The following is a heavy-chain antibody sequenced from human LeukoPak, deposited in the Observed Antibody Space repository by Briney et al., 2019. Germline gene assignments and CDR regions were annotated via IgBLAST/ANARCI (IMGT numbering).Heavy chain of an antibody. J-gene: IGHJ6*03. Sequence: KPSETLSLTCAVYGGSFSGYYWSWIRQPPGKGLEWIGEINHSGSTNYNPSLKSRVTISVDTSKNQFSLKLSSVTAADTAVYYCARAIRRLYYYYYMDVWGKGTTVTVSS. V-gene: IGHV4-34*01. CDR3: ARAIRRLYYYYYMDV. D-gene: IGHD2-2*01. CDR1: GGSFSGYY. CDR2: INHSGST.